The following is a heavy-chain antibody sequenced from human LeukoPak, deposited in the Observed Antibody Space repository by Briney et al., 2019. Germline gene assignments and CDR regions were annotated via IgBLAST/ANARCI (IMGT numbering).Heavy chain of an antibody. CDR1: VFPFDDYA. Sequence: GGSLRLSCAASVFPFDDYAMHWVRHAPGKGREWVSLISGDVGSTYYADSVKGRFTISRDNSKNSLYLQMNSLRTEDTALYYCAKGYSSVFGWGQGTLVTVSS. CDR2: ISGDVGST. D-gene: IGHD6-19*01. J-gene: IGHJ4*02. V-gene: IGHV3-43*02. CDR3: AKGYSSVFG.